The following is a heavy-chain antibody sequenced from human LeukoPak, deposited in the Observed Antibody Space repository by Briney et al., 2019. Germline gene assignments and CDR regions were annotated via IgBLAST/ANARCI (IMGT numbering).Heavy chain of an antibody. V-gene: IGHV3-30*18. Sequence: QPGRSLRLSCAASGFTFSSYGMHWVRQAPGKGPEWVALIYYDGSQRKYVDSVKGRFTISRDNSKNTVYLEINNLRAVDTAVYYVDKVLRDNSSDKGCFDFWGQGTLVTVSS. CDR3: DKVLRDNSSDKGCFDF. CDR2: IYYDGSQR. CDR1: GFTFSSYG. D-gene: IGHD1-1*01. J-gene: IGHJ4*02.